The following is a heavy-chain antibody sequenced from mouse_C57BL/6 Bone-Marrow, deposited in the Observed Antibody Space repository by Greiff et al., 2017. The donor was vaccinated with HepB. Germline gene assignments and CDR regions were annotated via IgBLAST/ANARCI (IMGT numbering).Heavy chain of an antibody. J-gene: IGHJ2*01. CDR3: ARAVVSDY. CDR1: GYTFTSYW. V-gene: IGHV1-50*01. Sequence: VQLQQSGAELVKPGASVKLSCKASGYTFTSYWMQWVKQRPGQGLEWIGEIDPSVSYTNYNQKFKGKATLTVDTSSSTAYMQLSSLTSEDSAVYDCARAVVSDYWGQGTTLTVSS. CDR2: IDPSVSYT. D-gene: IGHD1-1*01.